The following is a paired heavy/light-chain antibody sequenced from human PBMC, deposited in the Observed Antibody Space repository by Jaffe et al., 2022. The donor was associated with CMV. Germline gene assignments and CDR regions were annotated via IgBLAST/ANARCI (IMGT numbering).Heavy chain of an antibody. J-gene: IGHJ3*02. CDR2: ITAYNGNT. CDR3: ARGLDAFDI. Sequence: QVQLVQSGAEVKKPGASVKVSCKASGYTLSSYYITWVRQAPGQGLEWMGWITAYNGNTKYAQNFQGRVTMTTDTSTNTANMELTSLTSDDTAVYYCARGLDAFDIWGQGTMVIVSS. CDR1: GYTLSSYY. V-gene: IGHV1-18*04.
Light chain of an antibody. CDR2: AAS. Sequence: DIQMTQSPSFLSASVGDRVIITCRASQGIRNDLGWYQQKPGKAPKRLIYAASSLQSGVPSRFSGSGSGTEFTLTISSLQPEDFATYYCLQYNSYPRTFGQGTKVEIK. J-gene: IGKJ1*01. V-gene: IGKV1-17*01. CDR1: QGIRND. CDR3: LQYNSYPRT.